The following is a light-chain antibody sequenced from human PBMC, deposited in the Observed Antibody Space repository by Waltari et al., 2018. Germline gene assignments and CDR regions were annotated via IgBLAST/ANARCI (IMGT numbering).Light chain of an antibody. CDR3: ETGGHGTWV. Sequence: QLVLTQSPSASASLGASVTLTCTLSSGHSRNIIAWLQQQPGKGPRYLMKVNSDGSHRKGDDIPDRFSGSSSGAERYLTISSLQSEDEADYYCETGGHGTWVFGGGTKLTVL. CDR2: VNSDGSH. J-gene: IGLJ3*02. V-gene: IGLV4-69*01. CDR1: SGHSRNI.